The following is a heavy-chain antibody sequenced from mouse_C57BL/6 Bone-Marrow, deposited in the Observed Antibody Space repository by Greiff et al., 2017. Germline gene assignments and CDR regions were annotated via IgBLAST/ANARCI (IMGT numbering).Heavy chain of an antibody. J-gene: IGHJ2*01. Sequence: QVQLQQSGPELVKPGASVKISCKASGYAFSSSWMNWVKQRPGKGLEWIGRIYPGDGDTNYNGKFKGKATLTADKSSRTAYMQLSSLTSEDSAVYFCARGTTGNYFDYWGQGTTLTVSS. D-gene: IGHD4-1*01. CDR2: IYPGDGDT. CDR1: GYAFSSSW. V-gene: IGHV1-82*01. CDR3: ARGTTGNYFDY.